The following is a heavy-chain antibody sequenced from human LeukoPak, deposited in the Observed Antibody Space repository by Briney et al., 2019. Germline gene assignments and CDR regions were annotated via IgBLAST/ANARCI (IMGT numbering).Heavy chain of an antibody. D-gene: IGHD6-19*01. CDR3: AKELTRPNRPVAGLNY. Sequence: GRSLRLSCAASGFTFSAYGMHWVRQAPGKGLEWVAIISYDGSNKYYPDPVKGRFTISRDDSKNTLYLQMNSLRTEDTAVYYCAKELTRPNRPVAGLNYWGQGTLVTVSS. J-gene: IGHJ4*02. CDR1: GFTFSAYG. V-gene: IGHV3-30*18. CDR2: ISYDGSNK.